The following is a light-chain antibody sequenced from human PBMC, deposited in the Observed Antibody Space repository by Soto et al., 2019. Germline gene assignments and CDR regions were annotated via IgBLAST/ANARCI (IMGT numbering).Light chain of an antibody. CDR2: DAS. J-gene: IGKJ2*01. Sequence: DMPMTQSPTTLSASVGDRVTITCRASQNIRSWLAWYQQNPGKAPKVLIYDASTLESGVPSRFSGSGCGTEFTLTISSLQPDDFATYYCQHYNGYFGQGTKLEIK. CDR1: QNIRSW. CDR3: QHYNGY. V-gene: IGKV1-5*01.